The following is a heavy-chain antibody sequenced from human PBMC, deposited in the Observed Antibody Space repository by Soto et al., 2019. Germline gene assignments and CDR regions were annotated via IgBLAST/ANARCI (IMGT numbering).Heavy chain of an antibody. Sequence: QVQLVQSGAEVKKPGSSVKVSCKASGGTFSSYAISWVRQAPGQGLEWMGGIIPIFGTANYAQKFQGRVTITADESTSRAYMELSSLRSEDTAVYYCARGHVDTAMAIGSYWGQGTLVTVSS. J-gene: IGHJ4*02. D-gene: IGHD5-18*01. CDR1: GGTFSSYA. V-gene: IGHV1-69*12. CDR2: IIPIFGTA. CDR3: ARGHVDTAMAIGSY.